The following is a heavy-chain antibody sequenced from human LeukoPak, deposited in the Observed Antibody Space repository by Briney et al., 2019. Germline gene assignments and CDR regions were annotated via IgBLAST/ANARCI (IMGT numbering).Heavy chain of an antibody. CDR2: IYPGDSDT. Sequence: GESLKISCKSFGYSFTSYWIGWVRQMPGKGLEWMGIIYPGDSDTRYSPSFQGQVTISADKSISTAYLQWSSLKASDTAMYYCARHTRDDYYGWGSYYNDHWGQGTLVTVSS. J-gene: IGHJ5*02. D-gene: IGHD3-10*01. V-gene: IGHV5-51*01. CDR3: ARHTRDDYYGWGSYYNDH. CDR1: GYSFTSYW.